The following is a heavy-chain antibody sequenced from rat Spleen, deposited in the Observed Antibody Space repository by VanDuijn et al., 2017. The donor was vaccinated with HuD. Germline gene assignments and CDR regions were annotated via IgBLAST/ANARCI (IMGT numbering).Heavy chain of an antibody. CDR2: LNSAGTT. CDR1: AYSIISSYR. J-gene: IGHJ4*01. V-gene: IGHV3-3*01. Sequence: VQLLESGPGLVKPSQSLSLTCPVTAYSIISSYRWNWIRKFPGNKLEWMGHLNSAGTTNYNPSLKSRISITRDTSKNQFFLQVNSVGTGDTATEYCARSRDSNYVMDAWGQGASVAV. CDR3: ARSRDSNYVMDA. D-gene: IGHD1-2*01.